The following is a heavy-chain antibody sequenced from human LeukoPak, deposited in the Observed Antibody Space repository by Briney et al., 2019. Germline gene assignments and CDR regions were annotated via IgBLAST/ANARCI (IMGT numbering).Heavy chain of an antibody. Sequence: TXXXYVMXWVRQAPGKGLEYVSAISSNGDNTYYADSVKGRFTISRDNSKNTLYLQMSSLRADDTAVYYCVRGTGYWGQGTLVTVSS. CDR3: VRGTGY. J-gene: IGHJ4*02. CDR2: ISSNGDNT. CDR1: TXXXYV. V-gene: IGHV3-64D*06.